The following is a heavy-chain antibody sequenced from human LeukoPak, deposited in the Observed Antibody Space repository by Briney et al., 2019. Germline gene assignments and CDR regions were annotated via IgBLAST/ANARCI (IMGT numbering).Heavy chain of an antibody. J-gene: IGHJ3*02. Sequence: ASVKVSCKVSGYTLTELSMHWVRQAPGKGLEWMGGFDPEDGETIYAQKFQGRVTMTEDTSTDTAYMELSRLRSEDTAVYYCATESSGWPPGAFDIWGQGTMVTVSS. CDR1: GYTLTELS. CDR2: FDPEDGET. CDR3: ATESSGWPPGAFDI. V-gene: IGHV1-24*01. D-gene: IGHD6-19*01.